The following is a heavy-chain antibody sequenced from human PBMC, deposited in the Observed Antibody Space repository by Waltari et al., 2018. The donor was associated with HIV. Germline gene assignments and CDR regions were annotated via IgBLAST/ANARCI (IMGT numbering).Heavy chain of an antibody. V-gene: IGHV3-30*18. CDR1: GFTFSSYG. J-gene: IGHJ6*02. CDR2: ISYDGSNK. CDR3: AKGKDSSSWYFNYGMDV. Sequence: QVQLVESGGGVVQPGRSLRLSCAASGFTFSSYGMHWVRQAPGKGLEWVAVISYDGSNKYYADSVKGRFTISRDNSKNTLYLQMNSLRAEDTAVYYCAKGKDSSSWYFNYGMDVWGQGTTVTVSS. D-gene: IGHD6-13*01.